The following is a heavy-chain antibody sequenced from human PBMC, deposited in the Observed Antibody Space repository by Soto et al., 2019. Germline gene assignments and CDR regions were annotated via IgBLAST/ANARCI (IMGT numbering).Heavy chain of an antibody. J-gene: IGHJ4*02. CDR1: GGSISSGGYY. CDR2: IYYSGST. Sequence: SETLSLTCTVSGGSISSGGYYWSWIRQHPGKGLEWIGYIYYSGSTYYNPSLKSRVTISVDTSKNQFSLKLSSVTAADTAVYSCASLRPFGQYFDYWGQGTLVTVSS. CDR3: ASLRPFGQYFDY. V-gene: IGHV4-31*03. D-gene: IGHD3-10*01.